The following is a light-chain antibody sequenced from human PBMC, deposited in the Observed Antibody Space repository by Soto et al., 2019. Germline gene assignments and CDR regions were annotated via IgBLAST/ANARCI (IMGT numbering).Light chain of an antibody. CDR1: QSVLYSSNNKNF. V-gene: IGKV4-1*01. J-gene: IGKJ2*01. CDR3: QQYYTPPPT. CDR2: WAS. Sequence: DIVMTQSPDSLAVSLGERATINCKSSQSVLYSSNNKNFLAWYQQKPRQPPKLLIYWASTRESGVPDRFSGSGSATDFTLTISSLQAEDVAVYYCQQYYTPPPTFGQGTELGIK.